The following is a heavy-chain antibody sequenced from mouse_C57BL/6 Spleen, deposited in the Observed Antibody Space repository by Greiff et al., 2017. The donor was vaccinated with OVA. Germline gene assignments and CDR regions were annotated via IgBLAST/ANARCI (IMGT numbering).Heavy chain of an antibody. CDR1: GFSLTSYG. CDR3: TRTHWDAGARDY. Sequence: VQLQESGPGLVAPSQSLSITCTVSGFSLTSYGVDWVRQSPGKGLEWLGVIWGVGSTNYNSALKSRLSISKDNSKSQVFLKMNSLQTDDTAMYYCTRTHWDAGARDYWGQGTSVTVSS. V-gene: IGHV2-6*01. CDR2: IWGVGST. D-gene: IGHD4-1*01. J-gene: IGHJ4*01.